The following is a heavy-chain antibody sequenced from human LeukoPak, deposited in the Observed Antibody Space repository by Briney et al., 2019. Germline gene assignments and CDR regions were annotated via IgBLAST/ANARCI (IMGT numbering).Heavy chain of an antibody. CDR3: AREYNEYPENWFDP. CDR2: IYTSGST. D-gene: IGHD1-1*01. V-gene: IGHV4-4*07. CDR1: GGSISSYY. J-gene: IGHJ5*02. Sequence: SETLSLTCTVSGGSISSYYWSWIRQPAGKGLEWIGRIYTSGSTNYNPSLKSRVTMSVDTSKNQFSLELSSVTAADTAVYYCAREYNEYPENWFDPWGRGTLVTVSS.